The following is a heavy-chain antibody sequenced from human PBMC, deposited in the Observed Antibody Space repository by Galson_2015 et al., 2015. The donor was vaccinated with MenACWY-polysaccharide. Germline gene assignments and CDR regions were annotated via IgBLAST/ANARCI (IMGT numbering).Heavy chain of an antibody. CDR1: GYSFTDNY. Sequence: SVKVSCKASGYSFTDNYIHWVRQAPGQGLEWMGWIHPKSGGTQYAQKFQGRVTMTRDTSISTSYMELSRLRPDDTAVYYCATPGGRDYWGQGTLVTVSS. CDR3: ATPGGRDY. V-gene: IGHV1-2*02. CDR2: IHPKSGGT. J-gene: IGHJ4*02. D-gene: IGHD4-23*01.